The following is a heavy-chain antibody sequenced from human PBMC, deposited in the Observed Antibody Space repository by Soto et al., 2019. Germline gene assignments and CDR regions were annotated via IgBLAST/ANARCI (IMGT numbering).Heavy chain of an antibody. D-gene: IGHD3-22*01. CDR1: GGSISSSSYY. CDR3: ATFTLYDSTLRQ. V-gene: IGHV4-39*01. CDR2: IYYSGST. J-gene: IGHJ1*01. Sequence: SETLSLTCTVSGGSISSSSYYWGWIRQPPGKGLEWIGSIYYSGSTYYNPSLKSRVTISVDTSKNQFSLKLSSVTAADTAVYYCATFTLYDSTLRQWGQGTLVTVSS.